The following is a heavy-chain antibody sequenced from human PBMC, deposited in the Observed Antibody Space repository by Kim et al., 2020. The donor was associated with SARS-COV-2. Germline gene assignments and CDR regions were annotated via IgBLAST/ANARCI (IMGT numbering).Heavy chain of an antibody. CDR3: AKWLKSGYYYSDY. Sequence: GGSLRLSCAASGFTFSSYALSWARQAPVKGLEWVSTISSSDTTYYADSVKGRFTISRDNSQNMLYLQLNSLRAEDTAIYYCAKWLKSGYYYSDYWGQGTL. J-gene: IGHJ4*02. CDR1: GFTFSSYA. D-gene: IGHD5-12*01. CDR2: ISSSDTT. V-gene: IGHV3-23*01.